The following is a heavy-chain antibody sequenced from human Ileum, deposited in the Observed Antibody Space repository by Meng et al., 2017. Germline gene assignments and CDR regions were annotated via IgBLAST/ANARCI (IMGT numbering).Heavy chain of an antibody. CDR2: MYPSGTT. V-gene: IGHV4-4*02. D-gene: IGHD6-19*01. CDR3: ARHIAVSGTRGFDS. J-gene: IGHJ4*02. CDR1: GASISSGHW. Sequence: VQLQDSGPGLGQPSGTLSRTCAVFGASISSGHWWSWVRQPPGKGLEWIGEMYPSGTTNYNPSLKSRVTISMDTSKNQLSLKLSSVTAADTAVYYCARHIAVSGTRGFDSWGQGTLVTVSS.